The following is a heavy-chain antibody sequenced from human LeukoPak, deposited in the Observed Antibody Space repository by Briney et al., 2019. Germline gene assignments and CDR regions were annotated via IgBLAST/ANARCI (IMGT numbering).Heavy chain of an antibody. CDR1: GGSLSSRGDH. J-gene: IGHJ4*02. Sequence: PSETLSLTCTVSGGSLSSRGDHWGWIRQPPGKGLEYVGSIHYSGSSFYNPSLKSRVTISVDTSKNQFSLRLNSVTAADTAMYYCARRSGTFQKAFDYWGQGSLVTVSS. CDR3: ARRSGTFQKAFDY. D-gene: IGHD1-26*01. V-gene: IGHV4-39*01. CDR2: IHYSGSS.